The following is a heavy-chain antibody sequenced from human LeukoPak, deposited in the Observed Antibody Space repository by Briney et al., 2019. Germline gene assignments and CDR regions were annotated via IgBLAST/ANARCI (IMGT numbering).Heavy chain of an antibody. CDR1: GYTFTNYD. D-gene: IGHD2-15*01. Sequence: SVKVSCKASGYTFTNYDINWVRQATGQGLEWMGGIIPIFGTANYAQKFQGRVTITADESTSTAYMELSSLRSEDTAVYYCARGDIVVVSYFDYWGQGTLVTVSS. J-gene: IGHJ4*02. V-gene: IGHV1-69*13. CDR3: ARGDIVVVSYFDY. CDR2: IIPIFGTA.